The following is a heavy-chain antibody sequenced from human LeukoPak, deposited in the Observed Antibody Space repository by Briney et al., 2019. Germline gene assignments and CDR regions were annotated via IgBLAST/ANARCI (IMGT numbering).Heavy chain of an antibody. CDR3: ARVGATTWGAFDI. J-gene: IGHJ3*02. CDR2: ISGTSSYI. V-gene: IGHV3-21*01. D-gene: IGHD1-26*01. Sequence: PGGSLRLSCAASGFTFSDYSINWVRQAPGKGLEWVSSISGTSSYIYYAESLKGRYTISRDHAKNSLYLQMNSLRAEDTSVYYCARVGATTWGAFDIWSQGTMVTVSS. CDR1: GFTFSDYS.